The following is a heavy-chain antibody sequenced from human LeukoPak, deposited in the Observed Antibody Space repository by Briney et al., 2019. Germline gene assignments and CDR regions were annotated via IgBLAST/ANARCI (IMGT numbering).Heavy chain of an antibody. J-gene: IGHJ4*02. CDR3: ARASLGAYSPTYYFDY. CDR2: MYYSGST. CDR1: GGSISSSSYC. V-gene: IGHV4-39*07. Sequence: SETLSLTCTVSGGSISSSSYCWGWIRQPPGKGPEWIGSMYYSGSTYYNPSLKSRVTMRLDTSKNQFSLKLSSVTAADTAVYYCARASLGAYSPTYYFDYWGQGTLVTVSS. D-gene: IGHD1-26*01.